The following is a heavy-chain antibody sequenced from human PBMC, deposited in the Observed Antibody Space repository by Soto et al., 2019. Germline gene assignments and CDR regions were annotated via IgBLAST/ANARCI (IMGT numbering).Heavy chain of an antibody. CDR2: IYYSGST. J-gene: IGHJ5*02. D-gene: IGHD3-9*01. Sequence: SDTLSLTCTVSGGSISSYYWSWIRQPPGKGLEWIGYIYYSGSTNYNPSLKSRVTISVDTSKNQFSLKLSSVTAADTAVYYCARDSLYYDILTGSTAHTGFDPWGQGTLVTVSS. V-gene: IGHV4-59*01. CDR1: GGSISSYY. CDR3: ARDSLYYDILTGSTAHTGFDP.